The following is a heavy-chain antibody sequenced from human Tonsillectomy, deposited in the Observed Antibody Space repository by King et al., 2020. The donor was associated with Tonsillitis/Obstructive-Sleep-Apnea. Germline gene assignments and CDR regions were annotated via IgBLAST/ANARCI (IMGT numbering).Heavy chain of an antibody. Sequence: QLQESGPGLVKPSETLSLTCTVSGGSISSSRSYWGWIRQPPGKGLEWIGSIYYSGNTYYNASLKSRVTISVDTSRKQFSLKLSSVTAADTAVYYCARHPYCSGGNCFSNYYCYAMDVWGQGTTVAVSS. J-gene: IGHJ6*02. CDR3: ARHPYCSGGNCFSNYYCYAMDV. V-gene: IGHV4-39*01. D-gene: IGHD2-15*01. CDR2: IYYSGNT. CDR1: GGSISSSRSY.